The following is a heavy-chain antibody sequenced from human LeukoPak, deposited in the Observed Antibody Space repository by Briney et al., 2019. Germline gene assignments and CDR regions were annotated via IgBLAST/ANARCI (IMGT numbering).Heavy chain of an antibody. V-gene: IGHV3-23*01. CDR3: AKVGPYSSGRYKGGHAFDI. CDR1: GFTFSSYS. J-gene: IGHJ3*02. D-gene: IGHD6-19*01. Sequence: GGSLRLSCAASGFTFSSYSMNWVRQAPGKGLEWVSAISGSGGSTYYADSVKGRFTISRDNSKNTLYLQMNSLRAEDTAVYYCAKVGPYSSGRYKGGHAFDIWGQGTMVTVSS. CDR2: ISGSGGST.